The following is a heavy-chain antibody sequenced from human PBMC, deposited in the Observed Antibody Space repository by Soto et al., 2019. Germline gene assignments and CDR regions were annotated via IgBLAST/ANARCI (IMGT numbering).Heavy chain of an antibody. CDR2: IYPGDSDT. D-gene: IGHD2-15*01. CDR1: GYSFTSYW. V-gene: IGHV5-51*01. Sequence: ESLKISFKGSGYSFTSYWIGWVRQMPGKGLEWMGIIYPGDSDTRYSPSFQGQVTISADKSISTAYLQWSSLKASDTAMYYCARAKYCSGGSCYYYYGMDVWGQGTTVTVSS. CDR3: ARAKYCSGGSCYYYYGMDV. J-gene: IGHJ6*02.